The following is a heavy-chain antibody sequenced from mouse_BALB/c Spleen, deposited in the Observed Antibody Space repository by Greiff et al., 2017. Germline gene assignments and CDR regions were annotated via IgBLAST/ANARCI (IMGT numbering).Heavy chain of an antibody. Sequence: EVKLMESGGGLVKPGGSLKLSCAASGFTFSSYAMSWVRQTPEKRLEWVASISSGGSTYYPDSVKGRFTISRDNARNILYLQMSSLRSEDTAMYYCASLHYYGSTPFAYWGQGTLVTVSA. J-gene: IGHJ3*01. D-gene: IGHD1-1*01. CDR2: ISSGGST. CDR3: ASLHYYGSTPFAY. CDR1: GFTFSSYA. V-gene: IGHV5-6-5*01.